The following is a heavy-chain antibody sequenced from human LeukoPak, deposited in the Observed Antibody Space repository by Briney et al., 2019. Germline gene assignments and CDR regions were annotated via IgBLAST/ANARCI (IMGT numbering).Heavy chain of an antibody. CDR1: GFTFDDYG. CDR2: INWNGGST. D-gene: IGHD6-13*01. V-gene: IGHV3-20*04. Sequence: GGSLRLSCAASGFTFDDYGMSWVRQAPGKGLEWVSGINWNGGSTGYGDSVKGRSTISRDNAKNSLYLQMNSLRAEDTALYYCARVLLITAGGPIDYWGQGTLVTVSS. CDR3: ARVLLITAGGPIDY. J-gene: IGHJ4*02.